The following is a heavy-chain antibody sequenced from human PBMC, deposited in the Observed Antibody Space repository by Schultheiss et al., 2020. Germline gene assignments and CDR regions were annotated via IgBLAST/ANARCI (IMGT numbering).Heavy chain of an antibody. CDR1: GGSISSGGYY. Sequence: SQTLSLTCTVSGGSISSGGYYWSWIRQHPGKGLEWIGYIYYSGSTYYNPSLKSRVTISVDRSKNQFSLKLSSVTAADTAVYYCARGSLRKIDYWGQGTLVTVSS. CDR2: IYYSGST. D-gene: IGHD1-14*01. V-gene: IGHV4-31*03. CDR3: ARGSLRKIDY. J-gene: IGHJ4*02.